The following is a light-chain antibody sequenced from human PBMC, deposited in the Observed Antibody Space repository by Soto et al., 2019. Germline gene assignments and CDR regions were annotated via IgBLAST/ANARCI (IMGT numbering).Light chain of an antibody. J-gene: IGKJ1*01. CDR3: QQYGSSPPLT. CDR1: QSVSSSY. V-gene: IGKV3-20*01. CDR2: GAS. Sequence: EIVLTQSPGTLSLSPGERATLSCRASQSVSSSYLAWYQQKPGQAPRLLIYGASSRATGIPDRFSGSGSGTDFTITISRLEPEDFAVYYCQQYGSSPPLTFGQGTKVKIK.